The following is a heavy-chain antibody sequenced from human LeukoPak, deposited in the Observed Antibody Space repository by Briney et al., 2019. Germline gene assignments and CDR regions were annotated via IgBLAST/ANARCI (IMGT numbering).Heavy chain of an antibody. V-gene: IGHV1-2*02. CDR2: INPNSGDT. D-gene: IGHD3-10*02. CDR1: EYTFTGYY. CDR3: ARDVRSTDAFDI. Sequence: ASVKVSCKTSEYTFTGYYIHWVRQAPGQGLEWMGWINPNSGDTKFEQKFQGRVTMTRDTSIRTAYMELNGLRSDDTAIYYCARDVRSTDAFDIWGQGTMLTVSS. J-gene: IGHJ3*02.